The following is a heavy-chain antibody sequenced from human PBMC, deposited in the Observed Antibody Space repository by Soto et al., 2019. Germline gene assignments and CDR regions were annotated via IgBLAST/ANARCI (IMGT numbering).Heavy chain of an antibody. D-gene: IGHD4-17*01. V-gene: IGHV3-23*01. CDR2: ISGSGGST. Sequence: EVQLLESGGGLVQPGGSLRLSCAASGFTFSSYAMSWVRQAPGKGLEWVSAISGSGGSTYYADSVKGRFTISRDNSKNPRYLQMNSLRAEDTAVYYCARSRPMTTVSQRLGDYDMDVWGKGTTVTVSS. CDR1: GFTFSSYA. J-gene: IGHJ6*03. CDR3: ARSRPMTTVSQRLGDYDMDV.